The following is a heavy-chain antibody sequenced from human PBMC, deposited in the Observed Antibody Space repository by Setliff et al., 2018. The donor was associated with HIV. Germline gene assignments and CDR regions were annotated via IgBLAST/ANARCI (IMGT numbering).Heavy chain of an antibody. D-gene: IGHD3-3*01. CDR3: ARGTAYYNFWSGYSQDYYYYMDV. CDR1: GGSISSSGYY. CDR2: INHGGST. V-gene: IGHV4-39*07. Sequence: PSETLSLTCTVSGGSISSSGYYWGWIRQPPGKGLEWIGEINHGGSTKYNPSLKSRVTISLDTSKNQFSLKLSSVTAADTAVYYCARGTAYYNFWSGYSQDYYYYMDVWGKGTTVTVSS. J-gene: IGHJ6*03.